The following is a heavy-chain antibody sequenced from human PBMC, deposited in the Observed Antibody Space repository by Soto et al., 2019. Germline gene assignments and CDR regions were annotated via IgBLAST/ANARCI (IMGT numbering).Heavy chain of an antibody. Sequence: GASVKVSCKASGYTFTSYAMHWVRQAPGQRLEWMGWINAGNGNTKYSQKFQGRVTITRDTSASTAYMELSSLRSEDTAVYYCARDRKVIAVAGSNWFDHWGQGTLVTVSS. V-gene: IGHV1-3*01. CDR1: GYTFTSYA. CDR2: INAGNGNT. CDR3: ARDRKVIAVAGSNWFDH. D-gene: IGHD6-19*01. J-gene: IGHJ5*02.